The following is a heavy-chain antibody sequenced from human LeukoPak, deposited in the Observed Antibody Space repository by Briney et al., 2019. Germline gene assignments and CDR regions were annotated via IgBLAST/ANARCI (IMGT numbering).Heavy chain of an antibody. V-gene: IGHV3-21*05. CDR3: ATVRSPFSGSYPGYFDY. CDR2: ISGTSSHI. Sequence: GGSLRLSCAASGFTFSSYSMNWVRQAPGKGLEWVSYISGTSSHIYYADSVKGRFTISRDNAKNSPYLQMNSLRAEDTAVYYCATVRSPFSGSYPGYFDYWGQGTQVTVSS. CDR1: GFTFSSYS. J-gene: IGHJ4*02. D-gene: IGHD1-26*01.